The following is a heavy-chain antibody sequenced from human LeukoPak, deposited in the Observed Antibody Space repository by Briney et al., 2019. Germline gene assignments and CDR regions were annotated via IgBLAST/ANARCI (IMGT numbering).Heavy chain of an antibody. CDR1: GGSISSYY. Sequence: PSETLSLTCTVSGGSISSYYWSWIRQPPGKGLEWIGYIYYSGSTNYNPPLKSRVTISVDTSKNQFSLKLSSVTAADTAVYYCARGIGWFGELKNWFDPWGQGTLVTVSS. D-gene: IGHD3-10*01. J-gene: IGHJ5*02. V-gene: IGHV4-59*01. CDR3: ARGIGWFGELKNWFDP. CDR2: IYYSGST.